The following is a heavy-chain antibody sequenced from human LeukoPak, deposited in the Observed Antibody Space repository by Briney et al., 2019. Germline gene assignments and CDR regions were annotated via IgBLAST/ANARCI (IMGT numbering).Heavy chain of an antibody. J-gene: IGHJ6*02. Sequence: PSETLSLTCAVYGGSLSGYYWSWIRQPPGKGLEWIGEINHSGSTNYNPSLKSRVTISVDTSKNQFSLKLSSVTAADTAVYYCARSGITIFGVVIIGMDVWGQGTTVTVSS. CDR1: GGSLSGYY. V-gene: IGHV4-34*01. CDR3: ARSGITIFGVVIIGMDV. D-gene: IGHD3-3*01. CDR2: INHSGST.